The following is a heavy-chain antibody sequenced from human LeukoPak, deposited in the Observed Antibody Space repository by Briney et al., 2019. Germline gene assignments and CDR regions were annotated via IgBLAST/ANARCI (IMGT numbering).Heavy chain of an antibody. V-gene: IGHV1-46*01. CDR1: GYTFTSYY. J-gene: IGHJ4*02. CDR2: INPSGGST. CDR3: ARDLKMATIPGDY. D-gene: IGHD5-24*01. Sequence: ASVKVSCKASGYTFTSYYMHLVRQAPGQGLEWMGIINPSGGSTSYAQKFQGRVTMTRDMSTSTVYMELSSLRSEDTAVYYCARDLKMATIPGDYWGQGTLVTVSS.